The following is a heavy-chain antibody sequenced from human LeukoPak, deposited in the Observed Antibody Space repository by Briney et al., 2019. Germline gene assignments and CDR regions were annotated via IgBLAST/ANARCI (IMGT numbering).Heavy chain of an antibody. CDR2: ISGSGGST. CDR3: APWAPLQTTVTISDS. J-gene: IGHJ4*02. D-gene: IGHD4-17*01. Sequence: HPGGSLRLSCAASGFTFSSYAMSWVRQAPGEGLEWVSAISGSGGSTYYADSVKGRFTISRDNSKNTLYLQMNSLRAEDTAVYYCAPWAPLQTTVTISDSWGQGTLVTVSS. V-gene: IGHV3-23*01. CDR1: GFTFSSYA.